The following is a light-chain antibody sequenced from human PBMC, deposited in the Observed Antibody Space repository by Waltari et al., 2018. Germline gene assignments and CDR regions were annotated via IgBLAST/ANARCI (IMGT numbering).Light chain of an antibody. Sequence: QSALTQPASVSGSPGQSITISCSGTSSDIGAYKHVSWYQQHPGKAPKLMIYDVSNRPGGVSNRFSGSQSGNTASMTISGLQAYDESHYYCTSFTSSATWVFGGGTKVTVL. J-gene: IGLJ3*02. CDR1: SSDIGAYKH. CDR2: DVS. CDR3: TSFTSSATWV. V-gene: IGLV2-14*01.